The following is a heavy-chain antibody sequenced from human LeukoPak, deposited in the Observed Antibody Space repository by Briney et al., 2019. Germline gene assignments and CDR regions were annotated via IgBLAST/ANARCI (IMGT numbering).Heavy chain of an antibody. CDR1: GFTFSSYA. Sequence: GGSLRLSCAASGFTFSSYAMSWVRQAPGKGLEWVSAISGSGGSTYYADSVKGRFTISRDNSKNTLYLQMSSLRAEDTAVYYCAKSDFWSGYNWFDPWGQGTLVTVSS. CDR3: AKSDFWSGYNWFDP. J-gene: IGHJ5*02. V-gene: IGHV3-23*01. CDR2: ISGSGGST. D-gene: IGHD3-3*01.